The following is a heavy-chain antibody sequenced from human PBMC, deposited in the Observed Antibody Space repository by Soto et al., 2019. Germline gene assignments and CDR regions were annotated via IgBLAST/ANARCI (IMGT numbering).Heavy chain of an antibody. V-gene: IGHV3-23*01. CDR2: ISGSGDGT. CDR3: TRSRGFGGMDV. D-gene: IGHD3-22*01. CDR1: GFTVNSHV. Sequence: GGSLRLSCAASGFTVNSHVMSWVRQAPGKGLEWVSSISGSGDGTYYGDSVKGRFTISRDSSSSTVYLEMKNLRGEDTAVYFCTRSRGFGGMDVWGQGTTVTVSS. J-gene: IGHJ6*02.